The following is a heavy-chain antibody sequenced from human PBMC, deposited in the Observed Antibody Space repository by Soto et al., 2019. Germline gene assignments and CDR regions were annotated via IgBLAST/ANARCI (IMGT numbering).Heavy chain of an antibody. V-gene: IGHV4-59*08. CDR2: IYFSGSA. D-gene: IGHD5-12*01. CDR3: ARRYSGYGDY. Sequence: SETLSLTCPFSGCSITSYYWSWIRQPPGKGLEWIGYIYFSGSANYNPSLKSRVTISVDTSKNQFSLKLSSVTAADTAVYYCARRYSGYGDYWGQGTLVTV. CDR1: GCSITSYY. J-gene: IGHJ4*02.